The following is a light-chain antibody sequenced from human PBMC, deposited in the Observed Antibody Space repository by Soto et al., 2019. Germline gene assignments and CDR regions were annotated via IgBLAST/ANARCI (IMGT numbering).Light chain of an antibody. V-gene: IGKV3-15*01. CDR3: QQYNNWPPWA. CDR1: QSIANH. CDR2: GAS. Sequence: EIVMTQSPATLSVSPGERVTLSCRASQSIANHLAWFQQRPGQAPRLLIYGASNRASGTPGRFIGSGSGTQFTLTISSPQSEDFALYYCQQYNNWPPWAFGQGTRVEI. J-gene: IGKJ1*01.